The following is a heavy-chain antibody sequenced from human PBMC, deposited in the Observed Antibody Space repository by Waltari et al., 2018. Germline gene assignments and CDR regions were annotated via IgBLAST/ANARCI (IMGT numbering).Heavy chain of an antibody. CDR1: GDSMSGNYW. J-gene: IGHJ4*02. D-gene: IGHD2-15*01. CDR2: VHRRGRT. Sequence: QLQLQQSGPGVVKPSESLSLTCAVSGDSMSGNYWWNWVRQSPGKGLEWIGQVHRRGRTTYHPPCASRVTVSIDTSNNQFSLKMPSPTAADTAMYYCARDRGSGLYLDSWGQGTLVTVS. V-gene: IGHV4-4*02. CDR3: ARDRGSGLYLDS.